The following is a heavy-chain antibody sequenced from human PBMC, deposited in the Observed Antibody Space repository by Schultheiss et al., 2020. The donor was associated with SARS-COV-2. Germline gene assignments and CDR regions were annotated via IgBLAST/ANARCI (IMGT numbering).Heavy chain of an antibody. D-gene: IGHD3-3*01. V-gene: IGHV3-48*01. CDR2: ISSSSSTI. J-gene: IGHJ4*02. CDR1: GFTFSSYS. Sequence: GESLKISCAASGFTFSSYSMNWVRQAPGKGLEWVSYISSSSSTIYYADSVKGRFTISRDNAKNSLYLQMNSLRAEDTAVYYCASNAYYDFWSGHGDYWGQGTLVTVSS. CDR3: ASNAYYDFWSGHGDY.